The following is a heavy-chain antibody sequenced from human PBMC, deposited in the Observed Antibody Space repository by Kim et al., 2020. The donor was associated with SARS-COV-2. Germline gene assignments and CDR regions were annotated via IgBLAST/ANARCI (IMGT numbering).Heavy chain of an antibody. CDR2: ISYDGSNK. J-gene: IGHJ4*02. V-gene: IGHV3-30*18. CDR3: AKDPLGSTEYSYGPDY. Sequence: GGSLRLSCAASGFTFSSYGMHWVRQAPGKGLEWVAVISYDGSNKYYADSVKGRFTISRDNSKNTLYLQMNSLRAEDTAVYYCAKDPLGSTEYSYGPDYWGQGTLVTVSS. D-gene: IGHD5-18*01. CDR1: GFTFSSYG.